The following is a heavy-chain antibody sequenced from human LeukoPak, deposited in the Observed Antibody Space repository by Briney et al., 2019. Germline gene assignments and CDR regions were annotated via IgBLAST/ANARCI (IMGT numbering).Heavy chain of an antibody. CDR3: IRDLFDDYSLDY. V-gene: IGHV3-7*01. CDR2: IKQDGSEK. Sequence: GGSLRLSCAASGVMFPSYWMTWVRQAPGKGLEWVANIKQDGSEKYYVDSVKGRFTISRDNAKNSVYLQMNSLRAEDTAVYYCIRDLFDDYSLDYWGQGALVTVSS. J-gene: IGHJ4*02. CDR1: GVMFPSYW. D-gene: IGHD3-16*01.